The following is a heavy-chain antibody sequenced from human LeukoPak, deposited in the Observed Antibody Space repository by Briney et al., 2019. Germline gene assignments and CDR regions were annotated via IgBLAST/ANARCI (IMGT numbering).Heavy chain of an antibody. Sequence: GGSLRLSCAASGFTFSSYSMNWVRQAPGKGLEWVSSISSSSSYIYYADSVKGRFTISRDNAKNSLYLQMNSLRAEDTAVYYCARESLRDFHFDYWGQGTLVTVSS. CDR1: GFTFSSYS. CDR3: ARESLRDFHFDY. V-gene: IGHV3-21*01. J-gene: IGHJ4*02. CDR2: ISSSSSYI. D-gene: IGHD3-3*01.